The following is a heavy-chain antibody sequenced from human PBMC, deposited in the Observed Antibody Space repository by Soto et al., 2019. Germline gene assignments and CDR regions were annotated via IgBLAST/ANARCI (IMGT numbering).Heavy chain of an antibody. V-gene: IGHV3-30*18. CDR3: AKELGSANDAFDI. Sequence: QVQLVESGGGVVQPGRSLRLSCAASGFTFSSYGMHWVRQAPGKGLEWVAVISYDGSNKYYADSVKGRFTISRDNSKNTLDLQMNSLRAEDTAVYYCAKELGSANDAFDIWGQGTMVTVSS. J-gene: IGHJ3*02. CDR2: ISYDGSNK. CDR1: GFTFSSYG. D-gene: IGHD3-16*01.